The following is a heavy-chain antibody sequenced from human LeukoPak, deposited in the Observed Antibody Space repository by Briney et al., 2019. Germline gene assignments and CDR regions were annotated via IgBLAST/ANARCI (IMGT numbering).Heavy chain of an antibody. Sequence: ASVKVSCKASGYTFTSYAMHWVRQAPGQRLEWMGWINAGNGNTKYSQKFQGRVTITRDTSASTAYMELSSLTSEDTAVYYCAGRIAAATWGYFDYWGQGTLVTVSS. CDR3: AGRIAAATWGYFDY. V-gene: IGHV1-3*01. CDR2: INAGNGNT. J-gene: IGHJ4*02. CDR1: GYTFTSYA. D-gene: IGHD6-13*01.